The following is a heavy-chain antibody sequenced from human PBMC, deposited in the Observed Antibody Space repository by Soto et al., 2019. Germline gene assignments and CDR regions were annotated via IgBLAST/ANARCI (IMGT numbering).Heavy chain of an antibody. D-gene: IGHD2-15*01. CDR2: IYYSGST. CDR1: GGSVSSGSYY. Sequence: QVQLQESGPGLVKPSETLSLTCTVSGGSVSSGSYYWSWIRQPPGKGLEWIGYIYYSGSTNYNHSLKSRVTISVDTSKSQFSLKLSSVTAADTAVYYCARGSGPNDAFDIWGQGTMVTVSS. V-gene: IGHV4-61*01. CDR3: ARGSGPNDAFDI. J-gene: IGHJ3*02.